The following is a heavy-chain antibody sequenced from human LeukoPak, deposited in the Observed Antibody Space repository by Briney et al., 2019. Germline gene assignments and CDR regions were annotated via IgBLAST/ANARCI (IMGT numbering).Heavy chain of an antibody. J-gene: IGHJ4*02. CDR1: GGYISSYY. V-gene: IGHV4-59*08. D-gene: IGHD5/OR15-5a*01. CDR2: IYYSGST. Sequence: PSETLSLTCTVSGGYISSYYWSWIRQPPGKGLEWIGYIYYSGSTNYNPSLKSRVTISVDTSKNQFSLKLSPVTAADTAVYYCARSIPLRFFDYWGQGTLVTVSS. CDR3: ARSIPLRFFDY.